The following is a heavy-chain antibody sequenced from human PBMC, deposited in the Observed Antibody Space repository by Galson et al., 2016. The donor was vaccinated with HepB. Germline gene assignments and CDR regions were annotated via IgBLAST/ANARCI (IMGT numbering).Heavy chain of an antibody. CDR2: IIGRGGST. CDR1: GFTFSSYA. D-gene: IGHD5-12*01. J-gene: IGHJ6*02. V-gene: IGHV3-23*01. CDR3: AKGPRDYFMAKYGMDV. Sequence: SLRLSCAASGFTFSSYAMSWVRQAPGKGLEWVSVIIGRGGSTYYADSVKGRFTISRDNSKNTLYLQMNSLRAEDTAVYYCAKGPRDYFMAKYGMDVWGQGTTVSVSS.